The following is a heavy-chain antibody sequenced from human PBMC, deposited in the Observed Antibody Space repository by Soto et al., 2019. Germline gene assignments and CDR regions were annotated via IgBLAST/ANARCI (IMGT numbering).Heavy chain of an antibody. CDR3: ATAGDYRFDN. V-gene: IGHV3-74*01. CDR2: INSDGSII. Sequence: EVQLVESGGGLVQPGGSLRLSCAASGFTFSSYGMHWVRQAPGEGLVWVSRINSDGSIINYADSVKGRFTISRDNAKNTLYLQMNSLRVEDTAVYYCATAGDYRFDNWGQGTLVTVSS. CDR1: GFTFSSYG. D-gene: IGHD4-17*01. J-gene: IGHJ4*02.